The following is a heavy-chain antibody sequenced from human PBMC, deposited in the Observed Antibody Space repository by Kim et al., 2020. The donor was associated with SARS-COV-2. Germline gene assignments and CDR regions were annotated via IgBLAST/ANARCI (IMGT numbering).Heavy chain of an antibody. V-gene: IGHV3-9*01. CDR3: AKDTGGGVAATPFDY. CDR1: GFTFDDYV. J-gene: IGHJ4*02. Sequence: GGSLRLSCAASGFTFDDYVMHWVRQAPGKGLEWVSGISWNSGSIGYADSVKGRFTISRDNAKNYLYLQMNSLRAEDTALYYCAKDTGGGVAATPFDYWGQGTLVTVSS. CDR2: ISWNSGSI. D-gene: IGHD2-15*01.